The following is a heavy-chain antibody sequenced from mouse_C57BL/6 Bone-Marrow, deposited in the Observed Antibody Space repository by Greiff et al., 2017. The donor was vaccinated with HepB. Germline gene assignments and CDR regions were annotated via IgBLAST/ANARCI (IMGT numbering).Heavy chain of an antibody. Sequence: VQLQQSGPELVKPGASVKISCKASGYTFTDYYMNWVKQSHGKSLEWIGDINPNNGGTSYNQKFKGKATLTVDKSSSTAYMELRSLTSEDSAVYYCAEGDSPFDYWGQGTTLTVSS. V-gene: IGHV1-26*01. CDR1: GYTFTDYY. J-gene: IGHJ2*01. CDR3: AEGDSPFDY. CDR2: INPNNGGT. D-gene: IGHD3-3*01.